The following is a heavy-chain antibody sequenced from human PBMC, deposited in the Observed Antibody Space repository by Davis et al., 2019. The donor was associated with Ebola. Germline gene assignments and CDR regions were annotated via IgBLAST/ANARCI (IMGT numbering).Heavy chain of an antibody. CDR3: ATDADYDEDFDY. V-gene: IGHV3-48*02. CDR1: GLPFTFYG. Sequence: PGGSLRLSCTVSGLPFTFYGFTWVRQAPGKGLEWVSPINSGGRIILYADSVKGRFSISRDNAKDTVHLQMDSLRDEDTAVYYCATDADYDEDFDYWGQGTLVTVSS. CDR2: INSGGRII. D-gene: IGHD3-22*01. J-gene: IGHJ4*02.